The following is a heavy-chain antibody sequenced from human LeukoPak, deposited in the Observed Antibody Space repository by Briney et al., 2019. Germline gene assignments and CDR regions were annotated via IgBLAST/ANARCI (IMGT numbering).Heavy chain of an antibody. D-gene: IGHD6-19*01. Sequence: SVKVSCKASGGTFNSYAISWVRQAPGQGLEWMGGIIPIFGTANYAQKFQGRVTITADESTSTAYMELSSLRSEDTAVYYCARGTYSSGWYLDWFDPWGQGTLVTVSS. CDR2: IIPIFGTA. CDR3: ARGTYSSGWYLDWFDP. J-gene: IGHJ5*02. CDR1: GGTFNSYA. V-gene: IGHV1-69*01.